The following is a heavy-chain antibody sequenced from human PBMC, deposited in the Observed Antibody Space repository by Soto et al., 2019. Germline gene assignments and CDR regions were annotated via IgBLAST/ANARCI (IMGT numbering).Heavy chain of an antibody. Sequence: SETRCLXCSVSAVSISSYCWSWCRRPPGKGRGGRGYIYHRGSTHYTPSLKSRVTISVDTSKNQFSLKLSSVTAADTAVYYCARHITVAGTFLAYWGQGTLVTV. CDR2: IYHRGST. CDR1: AVSISSYC. D-gene: IGHD6-19*01. CDR3: ARHITVAGTFLAY. V-gene: IGHV4-59*08. J-gene: IGHJ4*02.